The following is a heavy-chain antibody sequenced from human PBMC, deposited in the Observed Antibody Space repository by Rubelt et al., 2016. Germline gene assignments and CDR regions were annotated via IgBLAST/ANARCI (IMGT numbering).Heavy chain of an antibody. CDR2: IGSFSGQT. V-gene: IGHV1-18*01. CDR3: ARDGYYDSSGYSPIDY. CDR1: GYNFRSYG. D-gene: IGHD3-22*01. J-gene: IGHJ4*02. Sequence: GGEVKQPRASVKVSCKASGYNFRSYGITWVRQAPGQGLEWMGWIGSFSGQTHYNQKFQGRVTMTTDTSTNTAYMELRSLGSDDTAMYYCARDGYYDSSGYSPIDYWGQGTLVTVSS.